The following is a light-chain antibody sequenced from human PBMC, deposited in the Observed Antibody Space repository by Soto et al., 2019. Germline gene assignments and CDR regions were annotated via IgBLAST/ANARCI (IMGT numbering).Light chain of an antibody. CDR1: SGHSSYA. CDR3: QTWGTAIHDVV. CDR2: LNSDGSH. Sequence: QLVLTQSPSASASLGASVKLTCTLSSGHSSYAIAWHQQQPEKGPRYLMNLNSDGSHSKGDGIPDRFSGSSSGAERHLTISSLQSEDEADYYCQTWGTAIHDVVFGGGTKLTVL. V-gene: IGLV4-69*01. J-gene: IGLJ2*01.